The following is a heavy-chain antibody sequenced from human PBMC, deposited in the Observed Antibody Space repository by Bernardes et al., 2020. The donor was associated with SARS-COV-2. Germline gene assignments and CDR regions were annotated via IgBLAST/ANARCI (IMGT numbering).Heavy chain of an antibody. J-gene: IGHJ4*02. Sequence: GGSLRLSCAASGFTFSNAWMRWVRQAPGKGLEWVGRIKSKTDGGTTDYAAPVKGRFTMSRDDSKNTLYLQMNSLKTEDTVVYYCMWYYDRSGYYSDYWGQGTLVTVSS. CDR3: MWYYDRSGYYSDY. CDR2: IKSKTDGGTT. V-gene: IGHV3-15*01. CDR1: GFTFSNAW. D-gene: IGHD3-22*01.